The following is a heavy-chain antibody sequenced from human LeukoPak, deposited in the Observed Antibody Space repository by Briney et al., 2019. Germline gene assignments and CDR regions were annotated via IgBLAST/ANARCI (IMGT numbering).Heavy chain of an antibody. Sequence: SVRVSCKASGGTFSSYAISWVRQAPGQGLEWMGRIIPILGIANYAQKFQGRVTITADKSTSTAYMELSSLRSEDTAVYYCARVSSAGSWQDLLVEKEDYWGQGTLVTVSS. V-gene: IGHV1-69*04. D-gene: IGHD6-13*01. CDR3: ARVSSAGSWQDLLVEKEDY. CDR2: IIPILGIA. J-gene: IGHJ4*02. CDR1: GGTFSSYA.